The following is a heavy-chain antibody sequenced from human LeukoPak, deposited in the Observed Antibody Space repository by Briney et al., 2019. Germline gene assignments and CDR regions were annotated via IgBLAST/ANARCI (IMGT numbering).Heavy chain of an antibody. J-gene: IGHJ3*01. Sequence: SETLSHTCTVSGDSIANYYWSWIRQPAGKGLEYIGRIFSSGVTHYNPSLQSRVTISLDKTKNQFSLSLTSVTAADTAVYYCARDPFRSSFDFWGRETMITVSS. CDR1: GDSIANYY. V-gene: IGHV4-4*07. CDR3: ARDPFRSSFDF. CDR2: IFSSGVT. D-gene: IGHD2/OR15-2a*01.